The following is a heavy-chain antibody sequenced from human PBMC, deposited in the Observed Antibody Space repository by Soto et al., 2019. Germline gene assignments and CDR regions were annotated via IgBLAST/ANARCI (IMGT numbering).Heavy chain of an antibody. J-gene: IGHJ5*02. CDR3: ARWGSFDFDWLPKDPTWFDP. V-gene: IGHV4-31*03. D-gene: IGHD3-9*01. Sequence: SETLSLTCTVSGRSMRSGQYYWSWIRQTPGKGLEWIGYIYYSGSTDYNPSLKSRTSISVDTSENQFSLKLSSVTAADTAVYYCARWGSFDFDWLPKDPTWFDPWGQGTLVTVSS. CDR2: IYYSGST. CDR1: GRSMRSGQYY.